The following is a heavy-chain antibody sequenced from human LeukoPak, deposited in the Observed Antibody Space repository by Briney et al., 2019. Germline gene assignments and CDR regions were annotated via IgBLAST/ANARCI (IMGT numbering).Heavy chain of an antibody. J-gene: IGHJ4*02. CDR3: AKSHVSTATGTGRYFDY. CDR2: ISVGSDVI. D-gene: IGHD3-9*01. Sequence: GGSLRLSCAVSGLTFSNSAMSWVRQAPGKGLEWVSAISVGSDVIYYADSVEGRFAISRDNSKHTVYLQMDSLRAEDTAVYYCAKSHVSTATGTGRYFDYWGQGTLVTVSS. V-gene: IGHV3-23*01. CDR1: GLTFSNSA.